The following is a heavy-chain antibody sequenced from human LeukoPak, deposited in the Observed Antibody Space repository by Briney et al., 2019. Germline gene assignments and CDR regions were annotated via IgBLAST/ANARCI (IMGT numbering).Heavy chain of an antibody. V-gene: IGHV3-74*01. CDR1: GFTCSSYA. D-gene: IGHD6-19*01. CDR3: ARAAVGVAVGY. J-gene: IGHJ4*02. Sequence: GGSLRLSCAASGFTCSSYAMSWVRQAPGKGLAWVSRINTDGSSTSYADSVKGRFTIARDNAKNTLYLQMNGLRAEDTAVYYCARAAVGVAVGYWGQGTLVTVSS. CDR2: INTDGSST.